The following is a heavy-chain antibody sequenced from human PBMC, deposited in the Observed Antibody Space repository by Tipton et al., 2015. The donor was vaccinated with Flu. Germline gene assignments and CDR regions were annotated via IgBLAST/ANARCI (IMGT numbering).Heavy chain of an antibody. Sequence: LSLTCTVSGGSISSDGYYWNWIRQHPGKGLEWIGYIYYSGSTYYNPSLKSRVTISVDTSRNQFSLKLSSVTAADTAVYYCARQDHGLDVWGQGTTVSVS. CDR2: IYYSGST. V-gene: IGHV4-31*03. D-gene: IGHD5-24*01. CDR1: GGSISSDGYY. CDR3: ARQDHGLDV. J-gene: IGHJ6*02.